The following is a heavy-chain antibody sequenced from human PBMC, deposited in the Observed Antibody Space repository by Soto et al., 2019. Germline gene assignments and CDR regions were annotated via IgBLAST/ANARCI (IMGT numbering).Heavy chain of an antibody. CDR2: ISGYNGDT. J-gene: IGHJ4*02. Sequence: GASVKVSCKASGYTFTSYGISWVRQAPGQGLEWMGWISGYNGDTNYAQKLQGRVTMTTDTSTNTAYMELRSLRSDDTAVYYCARAPQTVAGAGIWYWGQGTLVTVSS. D-gene: IGHD6-13*01. CDR3: ARAPQTVAGAGIWY. CDR1: GYTFTSYG. V-gene: IGHV1-18*04.